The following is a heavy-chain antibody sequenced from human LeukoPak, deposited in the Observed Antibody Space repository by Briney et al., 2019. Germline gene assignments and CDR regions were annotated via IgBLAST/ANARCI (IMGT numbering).Heavy chain of an antibody. Sequence: SETLSLTCAVSGGSFSGYYWSWIRQPPGKGLEWIGEINHSGSTNYNPSLKSRVTISVDTSKNQFSLKLSSVTAADTAVYYCARHLGYYYYYMDVWGKGTTVTVSS. J-gene: IGHJ6*03. CDR1: GGSFSGYY. CDR2: INHSGST. CDR3: ARHLGYYYYYMDV. V-gene: IGHV4-34*01.